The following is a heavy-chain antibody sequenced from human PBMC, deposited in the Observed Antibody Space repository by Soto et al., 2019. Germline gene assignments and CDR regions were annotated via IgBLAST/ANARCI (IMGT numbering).Heavy chain of an antibody. V-gene: IGHV1-18*01. J-gene: IGHJ1*01. D-gene: IGHD3-10*01. CDR2: ISAHNGKT. CDR1: GYTFTSYG. CDR3: ERGRYGAY. Sequence: QVHLVQSGAEVKKPGASVKVSCKGSGYTFTSYGITWVRQAPGQGLEWMGWISAHNGKTNYAQKPQGRVTVTRHTSPRSAYMALRSRRSDDTSVYYCERGRYGAYWGQGALVTVSS.